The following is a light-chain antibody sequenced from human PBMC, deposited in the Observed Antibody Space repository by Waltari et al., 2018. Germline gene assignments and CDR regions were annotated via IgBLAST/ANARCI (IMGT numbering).Light chain of an antibody. V-gene: IGKV4-1*01. CDR3: QQYYNTPLT. CDR1: ESVLYSSNNKNH. CDR2: WAS. J-gene: IGKJ4*01. Sequence: DIVMTQSPESLAVSLGERATIRCKTSESVLYSSNNKNHLAWYQQKPGQPPRLLLYWASTRESGVPDRFIGSGSETDFTLTVTSLQAEDVAVYYCQQYYNTPLTFGGGTKVGVK.